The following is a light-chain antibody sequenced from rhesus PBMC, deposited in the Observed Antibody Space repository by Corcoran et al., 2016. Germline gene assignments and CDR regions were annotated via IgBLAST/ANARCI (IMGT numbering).Light chain of an antibody. Sequence: DIQMTQSPSSLSASVGDTVTITCRASQAISSSLAWYQPKPGKAPNLLTYKASSLQRGVPSRFSGSGSGTDFTLTISSLQSEDFVIYYCQQYSSRPFTFGPGTKLDIK. J-gene: IGKJ3*01. CDR2: KAS. V-gene: IGKV1-22*01. CDR1: QAISSS. CDR3: QQYSSRPFT.